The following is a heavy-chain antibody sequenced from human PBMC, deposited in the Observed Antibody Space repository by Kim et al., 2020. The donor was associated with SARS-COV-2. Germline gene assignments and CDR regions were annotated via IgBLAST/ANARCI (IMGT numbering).Heavy chain of an antibody. Sequence: SVKVSCKASGGTFSSYAISWVRQAPGQGLEWMGGIIPIFGTANYAQKFQGRVTITADESTSTAYMELSSLRSEDTAVYYCGDSSSWQPYYYYGMDVWGQGTTVTVSS. J-gene: IGHJ6*02. CDR2: IIPIFGTA. CDR1: GGTFSSYA. V-gene: IGHV1-69*13. CDR3: GDSSSWQPYYYYGMDV. D-gene: IGHD6-13*01.